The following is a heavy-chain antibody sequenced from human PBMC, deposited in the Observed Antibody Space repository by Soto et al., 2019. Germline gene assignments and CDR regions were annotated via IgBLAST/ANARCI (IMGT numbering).Heavy chain of an antibody. J-gene: IGHJ4*02. CDR2: INAGNGNT. V-gene: IGHV1-3*01. CDR1: GYTFTSYA. Sequence: ASVKVSCKASGYTFTSYAMHWVRQAPGQRLEWMGWINAGNGNTKYSQKFQGRVTITRDTSASTAYMELSSLRSEDTAVYYCARDSSGYYYFDYWGQGTLVTVSS. D-gene: IGHD3-22*01. CDR3: ARDSSGYYYFDY.